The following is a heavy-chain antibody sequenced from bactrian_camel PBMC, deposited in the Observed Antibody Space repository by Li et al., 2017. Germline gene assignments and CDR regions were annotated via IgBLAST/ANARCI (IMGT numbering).Heavy chain of an antibody. D-gene: IGHD4*01. Sequence: DVQLVESGGGLVQPGGSLRLSCAASGFTFSVYGMSWLRQAPGKGLEWVSTISSDSSITYYADSVKGRFTISRDNAKNTLYLQLNSLKTEDTAIYYCAKSASYYSDYDELPNWGQGTQVTVS. CDR3: AKSASYYSDYDELPN. J-gene: IGHJ4*01. CDR2: ISSDSSIT. V-gene: IGHV3S11*01. CDR1: GFTFSVYG.